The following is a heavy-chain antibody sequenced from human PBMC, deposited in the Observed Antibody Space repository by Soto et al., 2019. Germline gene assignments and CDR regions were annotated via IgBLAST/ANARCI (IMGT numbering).Heavy chain of an antibody. CDR3: ARDATKTGTTRRYHYYYGMDV. D-gene: IGHD1-7*01. Sequence: ASVKVSCKASGYTFTGYYMHWARQAPGQGLEWMGWINPNSGGTNYAQKFQGRVNMTRDTSISTAYMGLSRLRSDDTAVYYCARDATKTGTTRRYHYYYGMDVWGQGTTVTVSS. CDR1: GYTFTGYY. CDR2: INPNSGGT. V-gene: IGHV1-2*02. J-gene: IGHJ6*02.